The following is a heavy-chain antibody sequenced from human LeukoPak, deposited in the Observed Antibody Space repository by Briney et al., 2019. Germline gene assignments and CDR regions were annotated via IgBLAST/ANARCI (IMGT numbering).Heavy chain of an antibody. CDR3: AKDSSAWYFYFDS. V-gene: IGHV3-23*01. CDR2: ISGLGDKQ. Sequence: PGGSRRPSCAGSGFSFNIYALHWVRQAPGKGLEGVSGISGLGDKQYYADSVKGRFTISRDNSKNTVYLDMNSLRVEETGIYYCAKDSSAWYFYFDSWGQGTPVTVSS. J-gene: IGHJ4*01. CDR1: GFSFNIYA. D-gene: IGHD6-13*01.